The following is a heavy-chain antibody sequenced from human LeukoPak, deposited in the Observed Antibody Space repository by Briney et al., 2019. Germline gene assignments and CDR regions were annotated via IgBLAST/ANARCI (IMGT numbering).Heavy chain of an antibody. CDR2: IYYSGST. J-gene: IGHJ3*02. CDR1: GGSISSYY. D-gene: IGHD1-26*01. V-gene: IGHV4-59*08. CDR3: ATNRVGTYDRPFDI. Sequence: MTSETLSLTCTVSGGSISSYYWSWIRQPPGKGLEWIGYIYYSGSTNYNPSLKSRVTISVDTSKNQFSLKLSSVTATDTAVYFCATNRVGTYDRPFDIWGQGTMVTVSS.